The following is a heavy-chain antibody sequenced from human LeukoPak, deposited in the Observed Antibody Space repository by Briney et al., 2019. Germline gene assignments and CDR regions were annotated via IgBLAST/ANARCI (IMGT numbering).Heavy chain of an antibody. V-gene: IGHV4-61*02. J-gene: IGHJ5*02. CDR1: GGSMRSDSSF. D-gene: IGHD4-23*01. CDR2: IYATGNT. Sequence: SQTLSLTCSVSGGSMRSDSSFWSWIRQPAGKGWEWIGRIYATGNTNYNPSLERRVTISVDTSKNQFSLELTSVTAADTAVYSCARELGSDYGGYSPWGQGTMVTVSS. CDR3: ARELGSDYGGYSP.